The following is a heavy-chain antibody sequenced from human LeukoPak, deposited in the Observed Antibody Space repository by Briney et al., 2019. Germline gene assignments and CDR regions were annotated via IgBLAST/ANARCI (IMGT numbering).Heavy chain of an antibody. J-gene: IGHJ4*02. Sequence: PGGSLRLSCAASGFNFNKYDMTWAGQAPGKGLEWVSTITGRSDKTYYTDSVKGRFVTSRDNSKDTLYLQMNSLRAEDTALYYCAKGGWLDDLGQGALVTVSS. V-gene: IGHV3-23*01. D-gene: IGHD6-19*01. CDR3: AKGGWLDD. CDR2: ITGRSDKT. CDR1: GFNFNKYD.